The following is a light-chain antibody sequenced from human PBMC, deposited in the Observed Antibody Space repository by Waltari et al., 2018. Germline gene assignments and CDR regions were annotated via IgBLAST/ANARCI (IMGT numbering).Light chain of an antibody. CDR1: TSDVGKYNL. J-gene: IGLJ3*02. CDR3: CSYAGSAISV. V-gene: IGLV2-23*02. CDR2: DVN. Sequence: QSALTHTATVSGSPGQSITISCTGTTSDVGKYNLLSWYQQHPGKAPTLIIYDVNKRPSGVSNRFSGSKSGNTASLTISGLQAADETYYYCCSYAGSAISVFGGGTKVTVL.